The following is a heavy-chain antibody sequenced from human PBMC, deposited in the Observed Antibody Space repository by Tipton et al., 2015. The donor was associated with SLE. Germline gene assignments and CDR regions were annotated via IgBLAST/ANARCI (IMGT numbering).Heavy chain of an antibody. D-gene: IGHD1-1*01. CDR1: GFTFSSYW. CDR2: IKQDGSEK. CDR3: AKDGSREAFDI. J-gene: IGHJ3*02. Sequence: SLRLSCAASGFTFSSYWMSWVRQAPGKGLEWVANIKQDGSEKYYVDSVKGRFTISRDNAKNSLYLQMNSLRAEDTAVYYCAKDGSREAFDIWGQGTMVTVSS. V-gene: IGHV3-7*01.